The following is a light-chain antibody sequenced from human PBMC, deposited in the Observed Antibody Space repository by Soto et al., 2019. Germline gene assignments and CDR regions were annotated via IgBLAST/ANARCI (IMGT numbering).Light chain of an antibody. Sequence: SYELTQPPSVSVAPGQTARTSCGGNNIGSKSVHWYQQKPGQTPVLVVYDDSARPSGIPERFSGSNSGNTATLTISRVEAGDEADYYCQVWDSGSNHFVFGTGTKVTVL. CDR1: NIGSKS. J-gene: IGLJ1*01. V-gene: IGLV3-21*02. CDR2: DDS. CDR3: QVWDSGSNHFV.